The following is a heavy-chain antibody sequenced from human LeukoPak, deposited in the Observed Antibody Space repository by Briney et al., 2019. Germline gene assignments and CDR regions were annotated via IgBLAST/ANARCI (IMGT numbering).Heavy chain of an antibody. D-gene: IGHD6-19*01. CDR3: ASHSSGWHIS. V-gene: IGHV3-11*01. CDR2: ISSSGSTI. CDR1: GFTFSDHY. J-gene: IGHJ4*02. Sequence: GGSLRLSCSASGFTFSDHYMSWIRQAPGKGLEWVSYISSSGSTIYYADSVKGRFTVSRDNAKNSLYLQMNSLRAEDTAMYYCASHSSGWHISWGQGTLVTVSS.